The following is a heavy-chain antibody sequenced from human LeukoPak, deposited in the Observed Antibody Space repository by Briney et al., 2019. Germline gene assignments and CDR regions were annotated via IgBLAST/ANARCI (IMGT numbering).Heavy chain of an antibody. CDR1: GGSLSGYY. CDR2: VNHRGST. J-gene: IGHJ3*02. Sequence: SETLPLTCAVYGGSLSGYYWSWFRQPPGKGLEWIGEVNHRGSTNYNPSLKSRVTISVDTSKNQFSLKLGSVTAADTAVYYCAREIIVARGAFDIWGQGTMVTVSS. V-gene: IGHV4-34*01. D-gene: IGHD5-12*01. CDR3: AREIIVARGAFDI.